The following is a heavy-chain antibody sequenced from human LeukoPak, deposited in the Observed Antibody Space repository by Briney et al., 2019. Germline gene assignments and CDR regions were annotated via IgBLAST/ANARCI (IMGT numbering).Heavy chain of an antibody. CDR1: GASITRSDYY. CDR2: IHYTGST. Sequence: SETLSLTCSVSGASITRSDYYWGWIRQPPGKGLDWIGSIHYTGSTYYNPSLKSRVSISVDTSKNQFSLKLSSVTAADTSVYYCAHHYDEHAFDIWGQGTMVTVSS. CDR3: AHHYDEHAFDI. J-gene: IGHJ3*02. V-gene: IGHV4-39*01. D-gene: IGHD4-17*01.